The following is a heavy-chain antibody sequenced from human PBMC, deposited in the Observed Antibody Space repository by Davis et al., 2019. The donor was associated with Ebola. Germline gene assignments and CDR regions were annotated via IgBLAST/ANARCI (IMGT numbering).Heavy chain of an antibody. Sequence: GESLKISCAASGFTFSIYAMSWVRQAPGKGLEWVSDLTPDGRIFYADSVKGRFTISRDNSKNTLSLQLNSLRAEDTAVYYCMKESGYSATRIYYFDYWGQGTLVTVSS. CDR3: MKESGYSATRIYYFDY. V-gene: IGHV3-23*01. D-gene: IGHD3-3*01. CDR1: GFTFSIYA. CDR2: LTPDGRI. J-gene: IGHJ4*02.